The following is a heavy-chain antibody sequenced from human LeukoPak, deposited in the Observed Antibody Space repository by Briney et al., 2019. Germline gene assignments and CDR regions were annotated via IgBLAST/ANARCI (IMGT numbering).Heavy chain of an antibody. CDR1: GYSISSGYY. CDR3: ARPKWPYYMDV. V-gene: IGHV4-38-2*02. Sequence: SETLSLTCTVSGYSISSGYYWGWIRQPPGKGLEWIGEINHSGSTNYNPSLKSRVTISVDTSKNQFSLKLSSVTAADTAVYYCARPKWPYYMDVWGKGTTVTVSS. D-gene: IGHD2-8*01. CDR2: INHSGST. J-gene: IGHJ6*03.